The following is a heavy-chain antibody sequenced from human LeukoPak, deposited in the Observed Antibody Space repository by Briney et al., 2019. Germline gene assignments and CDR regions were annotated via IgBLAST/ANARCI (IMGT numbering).Heavy chain of an antibody. CDR3: ARRECSTSCSWFDP. D-gene: IGHD2-2*01. V-gene: IGHV3-11*01. CDR1: GFTFSDYY. CDR2: ISSSGSTI. Sequence: PGGSLRLSCAASGFTFSDYYMSWIRQAPGKGLEWVSYISSSGSTIYYADSVKSRFTISRDNAKNSLYLQMNSLRAEDTAVYYCARRECSTSCSWFDPWGQEPWSPSPQ. J-gene: IGHJ5*02.